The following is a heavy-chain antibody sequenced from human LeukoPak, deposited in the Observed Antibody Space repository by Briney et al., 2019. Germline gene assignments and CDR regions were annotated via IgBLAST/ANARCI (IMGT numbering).Heavy chain of an antibody. D-gene: IGHD3-10*01. J-gene: IGHJ4*02. CDR1: GFTFSDYY. CDR3: ARGDLWFGELLDY. V-gene: IGHV3-11*06. CDR2: ISSSSSYT. Sequence: GGSLRLSCAASGFTFSDYYMSWIRQAPGKGLEGVSYISSSSSYTNYADSVKGRFTISRDNAKNSLYLQMSSLRAEDTAVYYCARGDLWFGELLDYWGQGTLVTVSS.